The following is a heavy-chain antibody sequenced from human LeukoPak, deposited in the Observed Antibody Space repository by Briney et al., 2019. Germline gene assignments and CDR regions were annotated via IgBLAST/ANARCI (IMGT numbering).Heavy chain of an antibody. Sequence: KPSETLSLTCAVYGGPFSGYYWSWIRQPPGKGLEWIGEINHSGSTNYNPSLKSRVPISVDTSKNQFSLKLSSVTAADTAVYYCASAHGSTSESPFDYWGQGTLVTVSS. J-gene: IGHJ4*02. D-gene: IGHD2-2*01. CDR3: ASAHGSTSESPFDY. V-gene: IGHV4-34*01. CDR1: GGPFSGYY. CDR2: INHSGST.